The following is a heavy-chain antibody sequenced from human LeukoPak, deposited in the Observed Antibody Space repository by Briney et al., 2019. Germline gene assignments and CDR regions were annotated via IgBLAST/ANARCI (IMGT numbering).Heavy chain of an antibody. Sequence: PSETLSLTCTVSGGSISSSSYYWGWIRQPPGKGLEWIGSIYHSGSTYYNPSLKSRVTISVDTSKNQFSLKLSSVTAADTAVYYCAREPGYSGYASSYYYMDVWGKGTTVTVSS. J-gene: IGHJ6*03. D-gene: IGHD5-12*01. CDR3: AREPGYSGYASSYYYMDV. V-gene: IGHV4-39*07. CDR2: IYHSGST. CDR1: GGSISSSSYY.